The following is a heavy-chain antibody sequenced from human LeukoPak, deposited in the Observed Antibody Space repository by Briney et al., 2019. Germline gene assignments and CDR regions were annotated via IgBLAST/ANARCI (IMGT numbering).Heavy chain of an antibody. V-gene: IGHV1-18*04. Sequence: ASVKVSCKASGYTFTDYYLHWVRRAPGQGLEWMGWISAYNGNTNYAQKLQGRVTMTTDTSTSTAYMELRSLRSDDTAVYYCARDYYDSSGFYDYWGQGTLVTVSS. CDR1: GYTFTDYY. D-gene: IGHD3-22*01. J-gene: IGHJ4*02. CDR2: ISAYNGNT. CDR3: ARDYYDSSGFYDY.